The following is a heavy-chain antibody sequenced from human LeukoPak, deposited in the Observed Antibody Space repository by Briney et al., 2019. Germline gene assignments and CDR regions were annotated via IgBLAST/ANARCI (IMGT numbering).Heavy chain of an antibody. CDR3: VRGTGY. J-gene: IGHJ4*02. CDR1: GFTFSTYV. CDR2: ISSNGDNT. Sequence: GGSLRLSCSVSGFTFSTYVMHWVRQAPGKGLEYVSAISSNGDNTYYADSVKGRFTISRDKSKSTLYLQMSSLRADDTAVYYCVRGTGYWGQGTLVTVSS. V-gene: IGHV3-64D*06.